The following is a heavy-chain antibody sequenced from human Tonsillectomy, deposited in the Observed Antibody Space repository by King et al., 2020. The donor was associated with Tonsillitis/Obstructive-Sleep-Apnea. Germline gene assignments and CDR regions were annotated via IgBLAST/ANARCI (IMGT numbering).Heavy chain of an antibody. CDR3: ARDVSGGTNAFDI. CDR2: IWYDGCNK. J-gene: IGHJ3*02. CDR1: GFTFSSYG. V-gene: IGHV3-33*01. D-gene: IGHD2-15*01. Sequence: VQLVESGGGVVQPGRSLRLSCAASGFTFSSYGMHWVRQAPGKGLEWVAVIWYDGCNKYYADSVKGRFTIPRDIAKNTLYLQMHSLRAEDTAVYYCARDVSGGTNAFDIWGQGTMVTVSS.